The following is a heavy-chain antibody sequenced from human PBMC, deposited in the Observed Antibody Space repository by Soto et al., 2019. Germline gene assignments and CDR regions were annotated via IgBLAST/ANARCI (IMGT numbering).Heavy chain of an antibody. V-gene: IGHV4-34*01. J-gene: IGHJ4*02. CDR2: ITHSGST. D-gene: IGHD6-6*01. CDR1: GGSFSGYY. CDR3: ARGGTTLGSSSTFFDY. Sequence: QVQLQQWGAGLLKPSETLSLTCAVYGGSFSGYYWSWIRQPPGKGLEWIGEITHSGSTNYTPSLKSRVTISVDSSKSQFSLKLSSVTAADAAVYYCARGGTTLGSSSTFFDYWGQGTLVTVSS.